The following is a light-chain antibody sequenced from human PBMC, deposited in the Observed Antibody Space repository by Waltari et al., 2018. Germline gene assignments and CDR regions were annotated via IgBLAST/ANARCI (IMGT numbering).Light chain of an antibody. CDR1: QSISNK. CDR3: QQYNSWPYT. V-gene: IGKV3-15*01. Sequence: EIVMTQSPATLSVSPGERAILSCRASQSISNKLAWYQQKPGQAPRLLIYDASTRATGSPATFSGRGSGTEFTLTISSLQSEDFVVYYCQQYNSWPYTFGQGTKLEIK. CDR2: DAS. J-gene: IGKJ2*01.